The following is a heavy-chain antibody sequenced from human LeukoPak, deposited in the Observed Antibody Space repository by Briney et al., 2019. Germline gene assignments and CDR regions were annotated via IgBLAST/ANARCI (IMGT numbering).Heavy chain of an antibody. Sequence: GGSLRLSCAASGFTFSNYSMNWVRQAPGKGLEWVSSISSRSTYIYHADSVKGRFTISRDNAKNSLYLQMNSLRAEDTAVYYCARVMGGQDAFDIWGQGTMVTVSS. CDR2: ISSRSTYI. CDR1: GFTFSNYS. V-gene: IGHV3-21*01. D-gene: IGHD2-15*01. CDR3: ARVMGGQDAFDI. J-gene: IGHJ3*02.